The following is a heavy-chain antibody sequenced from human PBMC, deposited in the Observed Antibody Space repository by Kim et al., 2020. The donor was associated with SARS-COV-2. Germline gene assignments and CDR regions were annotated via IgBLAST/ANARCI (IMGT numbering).Heavy chain of an antibody. CDR1: GYTFTSYA. D-gene: IGHD3-9*01. CDR2: INAGNGNT. CDR3: ARDGDYDILTGYGDYGMDV. V-gene: IGHV1-3*01. Sequence: ASVKVSCKASGYTFTSYAMHWVRQAPGQRLEWMGWINAGNGNTKYSQKFQGRVTITRDTSASTAYMELSSLRSEDTAVYYCARDGDYDILTGYGDYGMDVWGQGTTVTVSS. J-gene: IGHJ6*02.